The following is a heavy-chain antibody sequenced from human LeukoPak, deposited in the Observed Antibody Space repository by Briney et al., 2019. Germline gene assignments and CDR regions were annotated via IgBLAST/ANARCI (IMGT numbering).Heavy chain of an antibody. CDR3: AADLYYGSGSYDYYYMDV. CDR2: ISGSGGST. V-gene: IGHV3-23*01. CDR1: GFTFSSYA. D-gene: IGHD3-10*01. J-gene: IGHJ6*03. Sequence: PGGSLRLSCAASGFTFSSYAMSWVRQAPGKGLEWVSAISGSGGSTYYADSVKGRFTISRDNSKNTLYLQMNSLRAEDTAVYYCAADLYYGSGSYDYYYMDVWGKGTTVTVSS.